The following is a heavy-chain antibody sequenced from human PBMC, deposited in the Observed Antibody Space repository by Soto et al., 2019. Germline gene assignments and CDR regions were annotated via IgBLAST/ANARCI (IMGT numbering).Heavy chain of an antibody. CDR1: GYTSTNLD. V-gene: IGHV1-8*01. D-gene: IGHD2-15*01. CDR3: ARDQDAVGFTS. J-gene: IGHJ5*02. Sequence: QVQLVQSGAEVKKPGASVKVSCKASGYTSTNLDINWVRQATGQGLEWMGWMNPNSDTGCAQKFQGRVTMTRNTSTSTVYMELSSLRSEDTAVYYCARDQDAVGFTSWGQGTPVTVSS. CDR2: MNPNSDT.